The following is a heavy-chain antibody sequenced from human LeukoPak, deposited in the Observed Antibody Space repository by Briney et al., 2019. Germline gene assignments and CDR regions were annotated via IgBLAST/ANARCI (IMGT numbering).Heavy chain of an antibody. CDR1: GYTFTGYY. J-gene: IGHJ4*02. CDR2: INPNSGDT. V-gene: IGHV1-2*06. Sequence: ASVKVSCKASGYTFTGYYMHWVRQAPEQGLEWMGRINPNSGDTNYAQKFQGRVTMTMDTSISTAYMELSRLRSDDTAVYYCARAYSRGDYFDYWGQGTLVTVSS. CDR3: ARAYSRGDYFDY. D-gene: IGHD6-19*01.